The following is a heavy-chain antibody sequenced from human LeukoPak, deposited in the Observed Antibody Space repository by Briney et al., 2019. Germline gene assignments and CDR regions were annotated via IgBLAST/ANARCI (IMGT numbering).Heavy chain of an antibody. CDR2: IYYSGST. CDR1: GGSISSSSYY. Sequence: SETLSLTCTVSGGSISSSSYYWGWIRQPPGKGLEWIGSIYYSGSTYYNPSLKSRVTISVDTSKNQFSLKLSSVTAADTAVYYCARQVVAAPNWFDPWGQGTLATVSS. D-gene: IGHD2-15*01. CDR3: ARQVVAAPNWFDP. V-gene: IGHV4-39*01. J-gene: IGHJ5*02.